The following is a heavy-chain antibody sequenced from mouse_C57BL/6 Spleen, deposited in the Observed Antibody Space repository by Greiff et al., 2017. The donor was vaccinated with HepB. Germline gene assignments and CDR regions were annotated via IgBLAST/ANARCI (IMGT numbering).Heavy chain of an antibody. D-gene: IGHD1-1*01. Sequence: EVKLVESGGGLVKPGGSLKLSCAASGFTFSDYGMHWVRQAPEKGLEWVAYISSGSSTIYYADTVKGRFTISRDNAKNTLFLQMTSLRSEDTAMYYCARDYYGSSYLYAMDYWGQGTSVTVSS. CDR1: GFTFSDYG. J-gene: IGHJ4*01. CDR3: ARDYYGSSYLYAMDY. V-gene: IGHV5-17*01. CDR2: ISSGSSTI.